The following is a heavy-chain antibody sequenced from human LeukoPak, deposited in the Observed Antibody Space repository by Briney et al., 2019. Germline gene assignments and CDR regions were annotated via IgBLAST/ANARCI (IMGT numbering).Heavy chain of an antibody. V-gene: IGHV4-59*11. J-gene: IGHJ6*02. CDR1: GGSISSHY. Sequence: SETLSLTCTVSGGSISSHYWSWIRQPPGKGLEWIGYIYYSGSTNYNPSLKSRVTISVDTSKNQFSLKLSSVTAADTAVYYCARSIAAAVIYYGMDVWGQGTTVTVSS. CDR3: ARSIAAAVIYYGMDV. D-gene: IGHD6-13*01. CDR2: IYYSGST.